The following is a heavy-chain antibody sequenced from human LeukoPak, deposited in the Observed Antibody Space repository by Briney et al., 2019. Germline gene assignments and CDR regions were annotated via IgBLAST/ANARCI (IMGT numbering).Heavy chain of an antibody. V-gene: IGHV4-59*01. Sequence: SETLSLTCGVSGGAITNYYWNWIRQAPGKGLEWLGYIYYTGSTTYNPSVKSRITISLDTSKKQISLKLRSVTAADTAAYYCARDRGVKSVDYWGQGTLVTVSS. D-gene: IGHD3-10*01. J-gene: IGHJ4*02. CDR2: IYYTGST. CDR3: ARDRGVKSVDY. CDR1: GGAITNYY.